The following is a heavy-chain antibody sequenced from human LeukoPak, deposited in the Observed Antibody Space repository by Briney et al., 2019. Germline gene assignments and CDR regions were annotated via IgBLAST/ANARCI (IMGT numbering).Heavy chain of an antibody. CDR2: TNSDGKTT. CDR1: GFTFSSYW. Sequence: GGSLRLSCAASGFTFSSYWMHWVRQAPGKGLVWVSRTNSDGKTTRYADSAKGRFTISRDNAKNTLYLQMNSLRAEDTAVYYCARGKGSESGYDYFLDYWGQGTLVTVSS. D-gene: IGHD5-12*01. CDR3: ARGKGSESGYDYFLDY. V-gene: IGHV3-74*01. J-gene: IGHJ4*02.